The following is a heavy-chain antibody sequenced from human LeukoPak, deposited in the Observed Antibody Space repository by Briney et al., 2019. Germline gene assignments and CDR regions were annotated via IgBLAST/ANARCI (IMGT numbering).Heavy chain of an antibody. Sequence: TLSLTCTVSGGSISSGSYYWSWIRQPAGKGLEWIGRIYTSGSTNYNPSLKSRATMSVDTSKNQFSLKLSSVTAADTAVYYCARDQYYYDSSGYLFDYWGQGTLVTVSS. CDR2: IYTSGST. V-gene: IGHV4-61*02. J-gene: IGHJ4*02. CDR3: ARDQYYYDSSGYLFDY. CDR1: GGSISSGSYY. D-gene: IGHD3-22*01.